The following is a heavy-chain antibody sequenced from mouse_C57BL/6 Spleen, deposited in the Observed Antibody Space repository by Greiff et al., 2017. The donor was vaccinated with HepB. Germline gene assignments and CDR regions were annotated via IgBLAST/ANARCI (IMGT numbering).Heavy chain of an antibody. CDR3: ARQDYGSPPFDY. J-gene: IGHJ2*01. Sequence: EVQLQESGGDLVKPGGSLKLSCAASGFTFSSYGMSWVRQTPDKRLEWVATISSGGSYTYYPDSVKGRFTISRDNAKNTLYLQMSSLKSEDTAMYYCARQDYGSPPFDYWGQGTTLTVSS. CDR1: GFTFSSYG. V-gene: IGHV5-6*01. CDR2: ISSGGSYT. D-gene: IGHD1-1*01.